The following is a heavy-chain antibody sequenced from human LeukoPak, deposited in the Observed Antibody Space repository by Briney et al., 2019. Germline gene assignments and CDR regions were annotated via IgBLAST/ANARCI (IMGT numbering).Heavy chain of an antibody. D-gene: IGHD3-16*01. J-gene: IGHJ4*02. CDR3: ARSSAYYDYVWGSYRPRYYFDY. CDR1: GGSISSYY. CDR2: IYYSGST. Sequence: SETLSLTCTVSGGSISSYYWSWIRQPPGKGLEWIGYIYYSGSTNYNPSLKSRVTISVDTTKNQFSLKLSSVTAADTAVYYCARSSAYYDYVWGSYRPRYYFDYWGQGTLVTVSS. V-gene: IGHV4-59*01.